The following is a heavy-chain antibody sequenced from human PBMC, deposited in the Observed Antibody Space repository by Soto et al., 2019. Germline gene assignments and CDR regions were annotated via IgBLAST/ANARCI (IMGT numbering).Heavy chain of an antibody. CDR2: ISGSGGST. V-gene: IGHV3-23*01. Sequence: PGGSLRLSCAASGFTFSSYAMSWVRQAPGKGLEWVSAISGSGGSTYYADSVKGRFTISRDNSKNTLYLQMNSLRAEDTAVYYCAQQLGDILTGLLVDYWGQGTLVTVSS. CDR3: AQQLGDILTGLLVDY. D-gene: IGHD3-9*01. CDR1: GFTFSSYA. J-gene: IGHJ4*02.